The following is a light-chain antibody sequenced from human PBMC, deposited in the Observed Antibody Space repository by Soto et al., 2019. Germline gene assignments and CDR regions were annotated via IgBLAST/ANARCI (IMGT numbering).Light chain of an antibody. CDR2: GAS. CDR1: QSVRTDF. J-gene: IGKJ4*01. V-gene: IGKV3-20*01. Sequence: EIVLTQSPDTLPLSPGERATLSCRASQSVRTDFLIWYQQRRGQAPRLLIYGASNRATGIPDRFSGSGSGTDFTLTISRLEPEDFAIYYCQHSDTSLTFGGGAKVELK. CDR3: QHSDTSLT.